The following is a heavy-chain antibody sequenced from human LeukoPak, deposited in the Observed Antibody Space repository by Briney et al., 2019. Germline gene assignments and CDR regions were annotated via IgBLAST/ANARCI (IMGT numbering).Heavy chain of an antibody. Sequence: GGSLRLSCTAAGFNFGTYWMSWVRQSPEKGLEFVANIKYDDTVKNYVDSVKGRFTISRDNPSNSVYLQMDSLRPEDTALYYCARDPDSSAFDYWGQGAQVTVSS. CDR3: ARDPDSSAFDY. J-gene: IGHJ4*02. CDR2: IKYDDTVK. V-gene: IGHV3-7*01. CDR1: GFNFGTYW. D-gene: IGHD2-15*01.